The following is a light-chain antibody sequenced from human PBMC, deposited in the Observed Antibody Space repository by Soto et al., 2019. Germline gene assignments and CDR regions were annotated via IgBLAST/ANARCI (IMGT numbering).Light chain of an antibody. CDR3: QHSNTYLCT. J-gene: IGKJ2*02. V-gene: IGKV1-16*01. CDR2: AAS. Sequence: DIQMTQSPSSLSASIGDRVTITCRASQGISNYVAWYQQKPGKVPKLLIYAASTLASGVTSRFSGSGSGTEFTLTISSLQPDDFATYYCQHSNTYLCTFGQGTKLEI. CDR1: QGISNY.